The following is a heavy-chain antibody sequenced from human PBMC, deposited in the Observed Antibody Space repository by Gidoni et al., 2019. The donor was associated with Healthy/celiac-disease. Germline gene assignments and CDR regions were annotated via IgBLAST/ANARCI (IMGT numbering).Heavy chain of an antibody. CDR3: ARTVAGTGGLYYFDY. CDR2: IYYSGST. CDR1: GGSISSSSYY. D-gene: IGHD6-19*01. V-gene: IGHV4-39*01. Sequence: QLQLQESGPGLVKPSETLSLTCTVSGGSISSSSYYWGWIRQPPGKGLEWIGSIYYSGSTYYNPSLKSRVTISVDTSTNQFSLKLSSVTAADTAVYYCARTVAGTGGLYYFDYWGQGTLVTVSS. J-gene: IGHJ4*02.